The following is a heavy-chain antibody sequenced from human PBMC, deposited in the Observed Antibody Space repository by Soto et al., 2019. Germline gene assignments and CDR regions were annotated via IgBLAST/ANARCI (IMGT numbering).Heavy chain of an antibody. V-gene: IGHV4-59*01. CDR1: GGSISSFY. J-gene: IGHJ4*02. CDR3: ARAFSSGWLDY. CDR2: IYYLGIT. D-gene: IGHD6-19*01. Sequence: ASETLSLTCTVSGGSISSFYWSWIRQPPGKGLEWIGYIYYLGITNYNPSLKSRVTISVDTSKNQFSLKLSSVTAADTALYYCARAFSSGWLDYWGQGTLVTVSS.